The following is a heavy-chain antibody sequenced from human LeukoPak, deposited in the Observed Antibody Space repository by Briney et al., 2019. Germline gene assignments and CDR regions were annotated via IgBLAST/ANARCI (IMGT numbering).Heavy chain of an antibody. CDR2: ISSSSSYI. V-gene: IGHV3-21*01. CDR1: GFTFSSYS. J-gene: IGHJ4*02. CDR3: ARDSNYYDSKQLDY. Sequence: GGSLRLSCAASGFTFSSYSMNWVRQAPGKGLEGVSSISSSSSYIYYADSVKGRFTISRDNAKNALYLQMNSLRAEDTAVYYCARDSNYYDSKQLDYWGQGTLVTVSS. D-gene: IGHD3-22*01.